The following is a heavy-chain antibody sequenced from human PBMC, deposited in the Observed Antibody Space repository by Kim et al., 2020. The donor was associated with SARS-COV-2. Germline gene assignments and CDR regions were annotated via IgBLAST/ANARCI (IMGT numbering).Heavy chain of an antibody. CDR1: GGSISSSNW. V-gene: IGHV4-4*02. CDR3: ARAVDYYDSSGYYYYYGMDV. CDR2: IYHSGST. Sequence: SETLSLTCAVSGGSISSSNWWSWVRQPPGKGLEWIGEIYHSGSTNYNPSLKSRVTISVDKSKNQFSLKLSSVTAADTAVYYCARAVDYYDSSGYYYYYGMDVWGQGTTVTVSS. D-gene: IGHD3-22*01. J-gene: IGHJ6*02.